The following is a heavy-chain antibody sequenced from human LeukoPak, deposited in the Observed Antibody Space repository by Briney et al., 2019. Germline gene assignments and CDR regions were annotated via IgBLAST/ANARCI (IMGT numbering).Heavy chain of an antibody. V-gene: IGHV3-64*01. J-gene: IGHJ5*02. CDR2: ISSNGGST. D-gene: IGHD3-10*01. CDR3: ARDLGGPDWFDP. CDR1: GFNFSSYA. Sequence: GGSLRLSCAASGFNFSSYAMHWVRQAPGKGLEYVSAISSNGGSTYYANSVKGRFTISRDNSKNTLYLQMGSLRAEDMAVYYCARDLGGPDWFDPWGQGTLVTVSS.